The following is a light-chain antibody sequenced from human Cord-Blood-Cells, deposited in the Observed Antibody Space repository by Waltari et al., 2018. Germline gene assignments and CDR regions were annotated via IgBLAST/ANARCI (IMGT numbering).Light chain of an antibody. J-gene: IGLJ1*01. V-gene: IGLV2-14*01. CDR2: EVS. CDR1: RSDVGGYNY. CDR3: SSYTSSSTLYV. Sequence: QSALTQPASVSGSPGQSITISCTGTRSDVGGYNYVSWYQQHPGKAPKLMIYEVSNRSSGVSNRFSGSKSGNTASLTISGLQAEDEADYYCSSYTSSSTLYVFGTGTKVTVL.